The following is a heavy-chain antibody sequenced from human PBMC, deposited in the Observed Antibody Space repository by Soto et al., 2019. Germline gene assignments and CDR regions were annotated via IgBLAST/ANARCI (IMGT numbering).Heavy chain of an antibody. V-gene: IGHV3-30*18. CDR3: AKDRKRYNWNDFPHYYHGMDV. D-gene: IGHD1-1*01. CDR2: ISYDGSNK. J-gene: IGHJ6*02. Sequence: QVQLVESGGGVVQPGRSLRLSCAASGFTFSTYGMHWVRQAPGKGLEWVAVISYDGSNKYYADSVKGRFTISGDNSKNTLYLQMNSLRAEDTAVYYCAKDRKRYNWNDFPHYYHGMDVWGQGTTVTVSS. CDR1: GFTFSTYG.